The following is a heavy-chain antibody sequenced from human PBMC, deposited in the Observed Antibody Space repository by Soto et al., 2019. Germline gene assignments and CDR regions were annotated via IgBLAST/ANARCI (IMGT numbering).Heavy chain of an antibody. J-gene: IGHJ4*02. D-gene: IGHD7-27*01. CDR3: ARGPSGDKVDY. CDR1: GGSLSRAAYC. Sequence: PSETPFLTCTVSGGSLSRAAYCWSWVRQSPDKGLEWIGHIYDGGTTYSSPSLKGRVTISADTSETQFSLKLNSVSAADTAVYYCARGPSGDKVDYWGQGIQVTVSS. V-gene: IGHV4-30-4*01. CDR2: IYDGGTT.